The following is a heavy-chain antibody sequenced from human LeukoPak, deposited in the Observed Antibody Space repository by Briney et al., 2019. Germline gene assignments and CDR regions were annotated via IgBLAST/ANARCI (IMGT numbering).Heavy chain of an antibody. J-gene: IGHJ4*02. V-gene: IGHV1-2*06. CDR2: INPNSGGT. D-gene: IGHD3-22*01. Sequence: ASVKVPCKASGYTFTGYYMHWVRQAPGQGLEWMGRINPNSGGTNYAQKFQGRVTMTRDTSISTAYMALSRLRSDDTAVYYCARSPYYYDSSGYYYLFDYWGQGTLVTVSS. CDR3: ARSPYYYDSSGYYYLFDY. CDR1: GYTFTGYY.